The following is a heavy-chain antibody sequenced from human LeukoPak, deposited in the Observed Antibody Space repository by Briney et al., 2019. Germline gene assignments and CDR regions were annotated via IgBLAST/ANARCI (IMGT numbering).Heavy chain of an antibody. J-gene: IGHJ4*02. V-gene: IGHV5-51*01. CDR1: GYSFTSYW. Sequence: PGESLKISCKGPGYSFTSYWIGWVRQMPGKGLEWMGIIYPGDSDTRYSPSFQGQVTISADKSISTAYLQWSSLKASDTAMYYCARQGLGGWFGELLMVDYWGQGTLVTVSS. D-gene: IGHD3-10*01. CDR3: ARQGLGGWFGELLMVDY. CDR2: IYPGDSDT.